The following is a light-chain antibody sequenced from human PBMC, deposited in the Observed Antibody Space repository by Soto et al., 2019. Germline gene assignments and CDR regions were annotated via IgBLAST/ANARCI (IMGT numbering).Light chain of an antibody. V-gene: IGLV2-14*03. CDR1: SSDVGGFNY. CDR2: DVS. J-gene: IGLJ2*01. CDR3: SSYTSGSTRVV. Sequence: QSVLTQPASVSGSPGPSFTISCTGSSSDVGGFNYVSWYQQHPGKAPKVMIYDVSKRPSGISNRFSGSKSGNTASLTISGLQVEDEADYYCSSYTSGSTRVVFGGGTKLTVL.